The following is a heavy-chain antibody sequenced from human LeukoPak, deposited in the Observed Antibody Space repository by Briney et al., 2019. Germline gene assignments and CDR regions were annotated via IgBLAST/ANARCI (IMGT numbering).Heavy chain of an antibody. CDR2: ISSTGGST. CDR3: AKDYGGTSMAFDY. CDR1: GFTYSSYG. Sequence: GGSLRLSCAASGFTYSSYGMSWVRQAPGKGPEGVSGISSTGGSTYYEDSVNSRFSISSDNSKNPLFLQMSSLRAEDTAVYYCAKDYGGTSMAFDYWGQGTLVTVSS. D-gene: IGHD4-23*01. V-gene: IGHV3-23*01. J-gene: IGHJ4*02.